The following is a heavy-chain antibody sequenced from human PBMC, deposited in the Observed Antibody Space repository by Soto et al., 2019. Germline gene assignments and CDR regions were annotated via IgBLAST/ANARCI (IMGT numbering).Heavy chain of an antibody. CDR2: ISYDGSNK. V-gene: IGHV3-30-3*01. CDR3: ARRCRSSGYDYYEEPFDY. CDR1: GFTFSSYA. D-gene: IGHD5-12*01. J-gene: IGHJ4*02. Sequence: QVQLVESGGGVVQPGRSLRLSCAASGFTFSSYAMHWVRQAPGKGLEWVAVISYDGSNKYYADSVKGRFTISRDNSKNTLYLQMNSLRAEDTTAYYCARRCRSSGYDYYEEPFDYWGQGTLVTVSS.